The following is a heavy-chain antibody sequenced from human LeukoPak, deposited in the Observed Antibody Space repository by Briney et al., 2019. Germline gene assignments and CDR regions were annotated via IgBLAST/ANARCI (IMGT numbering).Heavy chain of an antibody. J-gene: IGHJ4*02. CDR1: GYTFTSYG. Sequence: GASVKVSCKASGYTFTSYGISWVRQAPGQGLEWMGWINPNSGGTNYAQKFQGRVTMTRDTSISTAYMELSRLRSDDTAVYYCARDLRVPSYYDILTGTLGYWGQGTLVTVSS. D-gene: IGHD3-9*01. CDR3: ARDLRVPSYYDILTGTLGY. CDR2: INPNSGGT. V-gene: IGHV1-2*02.